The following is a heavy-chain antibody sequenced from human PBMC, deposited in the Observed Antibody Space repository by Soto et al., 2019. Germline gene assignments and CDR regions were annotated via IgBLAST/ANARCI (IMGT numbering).Heavy chain of an antibody. J-gene: IGHJ4*02. Sequence: GGSLRLSCAASGFTFSSYAMSWVRQAPGKGLEWVSAISGSGGSTYYADSVKGRFTISRDNSKNTQYLQMNSLRAEDTAVYYCAKDKTTRGQVDTAMADHIVGATTFDYWGQGTLVTVSS. D-gene: IGHD1-26*01. V-gene: IGHV3-23*01. CDR2: ISGSGGST. CDR1: GFTFSSYA. CDR3: AKDKTTRGQVDTAMADHIVGATTFDY.